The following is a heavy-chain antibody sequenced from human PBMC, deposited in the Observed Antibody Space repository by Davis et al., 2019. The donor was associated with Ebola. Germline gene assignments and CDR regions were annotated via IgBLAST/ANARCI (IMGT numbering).Heavy chain of an antibody. CDR1: GGSFSNYY. D-gene: IGHD4-23*01. CDR2: INHSGST. Sequence: PGGSLRLSCAVYGGSFSNYYWSWIRQPPGKGLEWIGEINHSGSTNYNPSLKSRVTISVDTSKNQFSLKLSSVTAADTAVYYCARGHKIDDYGGNGNPPNFDYWGQGTLVTVSS. J-gene: IGHJ4*02. CDR3: ARGHKIDDYGGNGNPPNFDY. V-gene: IGHV4-34*01.